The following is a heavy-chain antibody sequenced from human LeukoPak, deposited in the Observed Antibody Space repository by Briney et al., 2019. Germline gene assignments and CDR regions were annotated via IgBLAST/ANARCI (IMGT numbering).Heavy chain of an antibody. J-gene: IGHJ3*01. CDR2: ISYSGSSP. CDR3: AKDSSVLPNALDL. Sequence: GGSLRLSCAASGIRFDRYAMTWVRQAPGKRLEWVSAISYSGSSPYYGDSVKGRFTISRDNSKNTVYLQMNSLRDEDTALYYCAKDSSVLPNALDLWGQGTMVTVSP. D-gene: IGHD4/OR15-4a*01. CDR1: GIRFDRYA. V-gene: IGHV3-23*01.